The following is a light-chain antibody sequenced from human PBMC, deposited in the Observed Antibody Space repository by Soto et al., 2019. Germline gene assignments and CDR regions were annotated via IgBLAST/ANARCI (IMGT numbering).Light chain of an antibody. CDR1: SSNIGAAYD. CDR3: QSYDSSLRGWV. J-gene: IGLJ3*02. CDR2: GNS. Sequence: QSVLTQPPSVSGAPGQRVTISCTGSSSNIGAAYDVPWYQQLPGTAPKLLIYGNSNRPSGVPDRFSGSKSGTSASLAITGLRAEDEADYYCQSYDSSLRGWVFGGGTKLTVL. V-gene: IGLV1-40*01.